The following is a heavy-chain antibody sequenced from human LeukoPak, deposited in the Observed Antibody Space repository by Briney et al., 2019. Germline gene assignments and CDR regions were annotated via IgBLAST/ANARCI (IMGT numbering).Heavy chain of an antibody. Sequence: SETLSLTCTVSGGSISSGSYYWSWIRQPAGKGLEWIGSIYYSGSTYYNPSLKSRVTISVDTSKNQFSLKLSSVTAADTAVYYCARDSAYCGGDCDDAFDIWGQGTMVTVSS. CDR1: GGSISSGSYY. CDR2: IYYSGST. V-gene: IGHV4-39*07. D-gene: IGHD2-21*02. J-gene: IGHJ3*02. CDR3: ARDSAYCGGDCDDAFDI.